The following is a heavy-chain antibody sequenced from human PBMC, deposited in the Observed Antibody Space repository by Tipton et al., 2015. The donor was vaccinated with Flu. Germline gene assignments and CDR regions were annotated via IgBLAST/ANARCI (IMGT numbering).Heavy chain of an antibody. CDR1: GESISSYY. J-gene: IGHJ1*01. V-gene: IGHV4-59*01. D-gene: IGHD6-13*01. CDR2: IYYSGST. CDR3: ARGSSWYLHFQH. Sequence: TLSLTCTVSGESISSYYWSWIRQPPGKGLEWIGYIYYSGSTNYNPSLKSRVTISVDTSKNQFSLKLSSMTAADTAVYYCARGSSWYLHFQHWGQGTLVTVSS.